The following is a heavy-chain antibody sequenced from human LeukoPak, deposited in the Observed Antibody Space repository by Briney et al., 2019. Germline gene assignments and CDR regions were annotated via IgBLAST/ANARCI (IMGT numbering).Heavy chain of an antibody. CDR1: GFTFSNYN. CDR2: IYSGGST. V-gene: IGHV3-66*01. D-gene: IGHD3-3*01. CDR3: AKIPHPFDFWSGYYIRYFDY. J-gene: IGHJ4*02. Sequence: GGYLRLSCAASGFTFSNYNMNWVRQAPGKGLEWVSLIYSGGSTYYADSVKGRFTISRDNSKNTLYLQMNSLRAEDTAVYYCAKIPHPFDFWSGYYIRYFDYWGQGTLVTVSS.